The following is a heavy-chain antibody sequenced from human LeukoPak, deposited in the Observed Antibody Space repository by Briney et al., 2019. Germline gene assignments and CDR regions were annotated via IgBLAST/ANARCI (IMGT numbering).Heavy chain of an antibody. D-gene: IGHD3-16*01. CDR3: ATSYDHGWLIGS. CDR2: IYSGRT. J-gene: IGHJ1*01. CDR1: GGSVSGGSDY. V-gene: IGHV4-61*01. Sequence: SETLSLTCTVSGGSVSGGSDYCTWIRQPPGKGLEWIGYIYSGRTNYNPSVASRVTISVDSSKNQFSLKLSSVTAADTAVYYCATSYDHGWLIGSWGQGTLVTVSS.